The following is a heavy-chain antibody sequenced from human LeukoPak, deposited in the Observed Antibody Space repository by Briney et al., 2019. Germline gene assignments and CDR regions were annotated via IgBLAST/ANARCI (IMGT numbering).Heavy chain of an antibody. J-gene: IGHJ4*02. CDR3: ARERLARFPYFDY. CDR2: IIPVFGTP. V-gene: IGHV1-69*06. D-gene: IGHD3-3*01. Sequence: VASVTVSCTTSGGTFSNSGISWVRQAPGQGPEWMGGIIPVFGTPNYAQKFQGRLTITADRSTTTAYMELSSLTSDDTAVYYCARERLARFPYFDYWGQGTLVAVSS. CDR1: GGTFSNSG.